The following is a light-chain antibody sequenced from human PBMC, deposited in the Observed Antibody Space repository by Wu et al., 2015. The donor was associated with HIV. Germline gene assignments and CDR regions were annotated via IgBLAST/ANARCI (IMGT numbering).Light chain of an antibody. CDR1: QSINSW. Sequence: DIQMTQSPSTLSGSVGDRVTITCRASQSINSWLAWYQQKPGKAPKLLIFKASILEIGVPSRFSGSGSGTEFTLTISSLQPDDSATYYCQQYNGYPYIFGLGDQAGDQT. CDR3: QQYNGYPYI. V-gene: IGKV1-5*03. J-gene: IGKJ2*01. CDR2: KAS.